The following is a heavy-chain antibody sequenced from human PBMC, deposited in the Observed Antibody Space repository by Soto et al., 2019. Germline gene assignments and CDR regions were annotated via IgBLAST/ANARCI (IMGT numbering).Heavy chain of an antibody. CDR1: GDSVSSNSAA. J-gene: IGHJ6*02. CDR2: TYYRSKWYN. D-gene: IGHD6-19*01. V-gene: IGHV6-1*01. CDR3: AREKQWLRNYYYGMDV. Sequence: SQTLSLTCAISGDSVSSNSAAWNWVRQSPSRGLEWLGRTYYRSKWYNDYAVSVKSRITINPDTSKNQFSLQLNSVTPEDTAVYYCAREKQWLRNYYYGMDVWGQGTTVTVSS.